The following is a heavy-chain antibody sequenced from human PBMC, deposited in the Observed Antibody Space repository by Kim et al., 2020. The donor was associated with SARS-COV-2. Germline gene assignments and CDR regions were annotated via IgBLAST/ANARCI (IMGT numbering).Heavy chain of an antibody. Sequence: GGSLRLSCAASGFTFSNSWMDWVRQTPGRGLVWVSRINPDGTSTYYADSVKGRFAISRDNSKNTLYLQMNSLRTEDTAVYYCSRGGVDYWGQGTLVTVSS. D-gene: IGHD3-10*01. V-gene: IGHV3-74*01. CDR3: SRGGVDY. CDR1: GFTFSNSW. J-gene: IGHJ4*02. CDR2: INPDGTST.